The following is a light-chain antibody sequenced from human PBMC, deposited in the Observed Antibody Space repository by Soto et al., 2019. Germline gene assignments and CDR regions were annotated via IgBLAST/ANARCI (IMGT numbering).Light chain of an antibody. Sequence: AIQMTQSPGELAASLGDRVTLTCRASQGIRNELSWFQQRPGNAPTLLISAASRLQSGVPPRFSGSGSGTDFTLTTSSLQPEDFATYYCLQDYDYPPTVGQGTKVDI. CDR2: AAS. J-gene: IGKJ1*01. V-gene: IGKV1-6*01. CDR1: QGIRNE. CDR3: LQDYDYPPT.